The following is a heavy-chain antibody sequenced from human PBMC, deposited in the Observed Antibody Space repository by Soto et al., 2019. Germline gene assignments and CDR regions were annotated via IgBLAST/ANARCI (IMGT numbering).Heavy chain of an antibody. CDR3: ALELFGASSGFDF. CDR2: ISSDGSNK. CDR1: GFTFSSNG. J-gene: IGHJ4*02. D-gene: IGHD2-15*01. V-gene: IGHV3-30*03. Sequence: QVQLVESGGGVVQPGRSLRLSCAASGFTFSSNGIHWVRQAPGKGLEWVAVISSDGSNKYYANSVKVRFNISRDNYMNTLYLQMERRRAKDTPVHYCALELFGASSGFDFWGQGTRVIVSS.